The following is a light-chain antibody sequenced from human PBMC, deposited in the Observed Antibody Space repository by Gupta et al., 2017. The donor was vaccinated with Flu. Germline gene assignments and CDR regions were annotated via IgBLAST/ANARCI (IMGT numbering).Light chain of an antibody. CDR3: HQYAYSPLT. V-gene: IGKV3-20*01. CDR2: NGS. Sequence: ELVLTQSPGTVSLSPGERATLSCRASQNVGNNYLGWYQQKVGQAPRLLIYNGSNRAAGISNRFSGSGSGTDFTLTISGLEPQDSAVYYCHQYAYSPLTFGGGTKVEIK. CDR1: QNVGNNY. J-gene: IGKJ4*01.